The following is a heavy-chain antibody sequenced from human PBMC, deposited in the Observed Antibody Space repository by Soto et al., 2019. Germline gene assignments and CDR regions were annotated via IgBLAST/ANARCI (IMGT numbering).Heavy chain of an antibody. D-gene: IGHD6-13*01. CDR3: ARDSYSSSCYRREEWFDP. Sequence: SETLSLTCTVSGGSISSYYWSWIRQPPGKGLEWIGYIYYSGSTNYNPSLKSRVTISVDTSKNQFSLKLSSVTAADTAVYYCARDSYSSSCYRREEWFDPWGQRTLVTVSS. CDR2: IYYSGST. V-gene: IGHV4-59*01. J-gene: IGHJ5*02. CDR1: GGSISSYY.